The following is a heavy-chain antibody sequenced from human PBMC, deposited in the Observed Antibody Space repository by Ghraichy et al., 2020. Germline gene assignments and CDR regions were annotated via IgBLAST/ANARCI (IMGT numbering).Heavy chain of an antibody. J-gene: IGHJ3*02. CDR1: GYTFANYG. Sequence: GESLNISSKASGYTFANYGISWVRQAPGQGLEWMGWIGVFNGNTNYGQTFQGRVTMTTDTSTSTAYMELRNLRSDDTAVYYCAREGYYSDFSGDDAFDIWGQGTMITVSS. D-gene: IGHD3/OR15-3a*01. CDR2: IGVFNGNT. V-gene: IGHV1-18*01. CDR3: AREGYYSDFSGDDAFDI.